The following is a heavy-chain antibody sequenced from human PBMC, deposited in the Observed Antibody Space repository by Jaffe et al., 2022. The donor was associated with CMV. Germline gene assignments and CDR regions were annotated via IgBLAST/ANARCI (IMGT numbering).Heavy chain of an antibody. CDR2: FHAEYGET. D-gene: IGHD6-19*01. J-gene: IGHJ4*02. CDR1: GYTLSKLS. V-gene: IGHV1-24*01. CDR3: ATGITLAGTTYFDY. Sequence: QVRLVQSGAEVKKPGASVKVSCNLSGYTLSKLSMHWVRQAPGKGPEWMGGFHAEYGETVYAQKFQDRVTMTEDISTDTAYMEMSGLRSEDTAVYYCATGITLAGTTYFDYWGQGTLVTVSS.